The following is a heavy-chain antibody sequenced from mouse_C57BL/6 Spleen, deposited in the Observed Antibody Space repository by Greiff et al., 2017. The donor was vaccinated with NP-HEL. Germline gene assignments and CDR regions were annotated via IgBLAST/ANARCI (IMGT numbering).Heavy chain of an antibody. V-gene: IGHV5-4*01. J-gene: IGHJ3*01. D-gene: IGHD2-2*01. CDR1: GFTFSSYA. CDR2: ISDGGSYT. CDR3: ARVYGYDDVLAWFAY. Sequence: DVHLVESGGGLVKPGGSLKLSCAASGFTFSSYAMSWVRQTPEKRLEWVATISDGGSYTYYPDNVKGRFTISRDNAKNNLYLQMSHLKSEDTAMYYCARVYGYDDVLAWFAYWGQGTLVTVSA.